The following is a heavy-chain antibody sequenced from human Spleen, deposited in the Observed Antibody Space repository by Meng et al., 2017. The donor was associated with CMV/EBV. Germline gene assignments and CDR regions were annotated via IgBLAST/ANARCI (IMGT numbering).Heavy chain of an antibody. J-gene: IGHJ3*01. CDR1: GFTFNMYW. CDR3: AGGLPKGEKYYDFWSGYYSRSGGDAFDF. Sequence: GESLRLSCAASGFTFNMYWMSWVRQAPGKGLEWVANIKQDGSEKYYVDSVKGRFTISRDNAKNSLYLQMNSLSAEDTAVYYCAGGLPKGEKYYDFWSGYYSRSGGDAFDFWGQGTMVTVSS. V-gene: IGHV3-7*01. D-gene: IGHD3-3*01. CDR2: IKQDGSEK.